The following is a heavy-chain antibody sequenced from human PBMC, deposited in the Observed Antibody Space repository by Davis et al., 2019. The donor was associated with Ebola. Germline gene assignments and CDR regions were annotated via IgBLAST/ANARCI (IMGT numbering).Heavy chain of an antibody. CDR1: GFTFRNYA. V-gene: IGHV3-23*01. J-gene: IGHJ4*02. D-gene: IGHD6-13*01. Sequence: GESLKISCVASGFTFRNYAMSWVRQAPGQGLEWVSTISGSGSMTHYADFAKGRFTISRDNANNLLYLQMNSLRADDTAVYYCARDVGDAYSGSDYWGQGTLVTVSS. CDR2: ISGSGSMT. CDR3: ARDVGDAYSGSDY.